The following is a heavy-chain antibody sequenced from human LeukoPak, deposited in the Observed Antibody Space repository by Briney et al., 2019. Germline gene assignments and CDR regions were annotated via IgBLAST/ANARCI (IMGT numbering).Heavy chain of an antibody. CDR1: GGSISSSYSY. Sequence: SETLSLTCTVSGGSISSSYSYWGWIRQPPGKGLEWIGNIYYSGSTYYSPSLTSRVTVSVDTSENQFSLKLSSVTAADTAVYYCARVGSGHFDYWGQGTLVTVSS. V-gene: IGHV4-39*07. CDR3: ARVGSGHFDY. J-gene: IGHJ4*02. CDR2: IYYSGST. D-gene: IGHD6-19*01.